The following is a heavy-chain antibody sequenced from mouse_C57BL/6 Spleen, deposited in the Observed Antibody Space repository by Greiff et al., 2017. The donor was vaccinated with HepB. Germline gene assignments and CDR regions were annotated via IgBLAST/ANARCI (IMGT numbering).Heavy chain of an antibody. CDR1: GFTFSDYG. Sequence: EVQGVESGGGLVQPGGSLKLSCAASGFTFSDYGMAWVRQAPRKGPEWVAFISNLAYSIYYADTVTGRFTISRENAKNTLYLEMSSLRSEDTAMYYCAREGDYDEGYYAMDYWGQGTSVTVSS. J-gene: IGHJ4*01. D-gene: IGHD2-4*01. CDR3: AREGDYDEGYYAMDY. CDR2: ISNLAYSI. V-gene: IGHV5-15*01.